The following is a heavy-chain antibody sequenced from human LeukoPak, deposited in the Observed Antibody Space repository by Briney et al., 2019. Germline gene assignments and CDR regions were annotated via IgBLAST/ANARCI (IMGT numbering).Heavy chain of an antibody. J-gene: IGHJ3*02. D-gene: IGHD3-9*01. CDR2: IYYSGST. Sequence: SETLSLTCTVSGGSISSYYWSWIRQPPGKGLEWIGYIYYSGSTNYNPSLKSRVTISVDTSKNQFSLKLSSVTAADTAVYYCARETAYDILTGYYLHDAFDIWGQGTMVTVSS. V-gene: IGHV4-59*01. CDR1: GGSISSYY. CDR3: ARETAYDILTGYYLHDAFDI.